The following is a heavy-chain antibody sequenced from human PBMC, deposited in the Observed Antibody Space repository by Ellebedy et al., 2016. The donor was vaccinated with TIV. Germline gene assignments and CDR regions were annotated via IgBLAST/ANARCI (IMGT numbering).Heavy chain of an antibody. CDR1: GYSFTSYW. V-gene: IGHV5-51*01. J-gene: IGHJ4*02. CDR3: ARSGRDGGRHSDY. CDR2: IYPGDSDS. D-gene: IGHD1-26*01. Sequence: GESLKISXKGSGYSFTSYWIGWVRQMPGKGLEWMGSIYPGDSDSRYSPSFQGQVTISADRSSSTAYLQWSSLQASDSAMYYCARSGRDGGRHSDYWGQGALVTVSS.